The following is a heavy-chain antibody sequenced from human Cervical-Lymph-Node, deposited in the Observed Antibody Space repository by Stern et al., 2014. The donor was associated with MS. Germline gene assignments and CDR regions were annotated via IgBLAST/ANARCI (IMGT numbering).Heavy chain of an antibody. V-gene: IGHV5-51*01. CDR2: IFPGGSDI. CDR1: GYTFTSYW. J-gene: IGHJ4*02. CDR3: ARQRYFDY. Sequence: VQLGQSGPEVKRPGESLKISCQASGYTFTSYWIGWVRQMPGKGLEWIAIIFPGGSDIRYSPSFQGKVTISADKSSSTAYLQWNNVKASDSAIYYCARQRYFDYWGQGTLVTVSS.